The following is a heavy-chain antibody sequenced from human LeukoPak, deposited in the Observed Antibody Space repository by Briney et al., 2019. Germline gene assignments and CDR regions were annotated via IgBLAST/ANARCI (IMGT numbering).Heavy chain of an antibody. D-gene: IGHD3-10*02. CDR3: AELGITMIGGV. Sequence: GGSLRLSCAASGFNFNNYGMHWVRQAPGKGLEWVSYISSSSSTIYYADSVKGRFTISRDNAKNSLYLQMNSLRAEDTAVYYCAELGITMIGGVWGKGTTVTISS. CDR1: GFNFNNYG. J-gene: IGHJ6*04. V-gene: IGHV3-48*04. CDR2: ISSSSSTI.